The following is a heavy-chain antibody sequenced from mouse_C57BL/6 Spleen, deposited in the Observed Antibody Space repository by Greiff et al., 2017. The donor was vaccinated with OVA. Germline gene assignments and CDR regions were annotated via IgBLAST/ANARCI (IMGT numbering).Heavy chain of an antibody. CDR3: ARTVVATGFDY. D-gene: IGHD1-1*01. V-gene: IGHV1-54*01. J-gene: IGHJ2*01. CDR2: INPGSGGT. Sequence: QVQLQQSGAELVRPGTSVKVSCKASGYAFTNYLIEWVKQRPGQGLEWIGEINPGSGGTNYNEKFKGKATLTADKSSSTAYMQLSSLTSEDSAVYFCARTVVATGFDYWGQGTTLTVSS. CDR1: GYAFTNYL.